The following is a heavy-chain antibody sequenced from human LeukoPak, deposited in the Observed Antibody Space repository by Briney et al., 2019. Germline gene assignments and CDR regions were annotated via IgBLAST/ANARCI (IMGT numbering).Heavy chain of an antibody. CDR1: GYTFTSYY. CDR2: INPTGGST. D-gene: IGHD7-27*01. V-gene: IGHV1-46*01. Sequence: ASVKVSCKASGYTFTSYYMHWVRQAPGQGLEWMGLINPTGGSTGYAQKFQGRVTMTRDMSTSTDYMELSSLRSEDTAVYYCARELTGSSWFDPWGQGTLVTVSS. CDR3: ARELTGSSWFDP. J-gene: IGHJ5*02.